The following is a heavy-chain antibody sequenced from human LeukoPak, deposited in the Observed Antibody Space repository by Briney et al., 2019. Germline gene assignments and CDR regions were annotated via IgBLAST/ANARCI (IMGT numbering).Heavy chain of an antibody. CDR3: AKRVPYSSSSVYFDA. D-gene: IGHD6-6*01. V-gene: IGHV3-23*05. CDR2: ISNTDSDT. CDR1: GFTFSSYG. J-gene: IGHJ4*02. Sequence: PGGALILSCAAPGFTFSSYGMNWVRQAPGKGLERVSYISNTDSDTYYADSVKGRFTISRDNSKKTLFLHMNSLRVEDTAIYYCAKRVPYSSSSVYFDAWGRGALVTVSS.